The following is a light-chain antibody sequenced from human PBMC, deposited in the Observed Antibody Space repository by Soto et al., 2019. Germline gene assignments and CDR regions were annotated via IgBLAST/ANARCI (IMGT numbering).Light chain of an antibody. J-gene: IGKJ4*01. CDR3: QQYGSSPEV. Sequence: EIVLTQSPRTLSLSPGERATLSCRASQSVSSSYLAWYQQKPGQAPRLLIYGASSRATGIPDRFSGSGSGTDFTLTISRLEPEDFAVYYCQQYGSSPEVFGGGTKVEIK. CDR2: GAS. CDR1: QSVSSSY. V-gene: IGKV3-20*01.